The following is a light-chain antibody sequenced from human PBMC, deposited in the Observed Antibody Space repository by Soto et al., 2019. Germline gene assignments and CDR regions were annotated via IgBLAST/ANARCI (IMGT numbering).Light chain of an antibody. CDR2: AAS. CDR1: QGISNY. CDR3: HNYHRAPMP. V-gene: IGKV1-27*01. J-gene: IGKJ5*01. Sequence: DINANPRLAFKSSSVRSSGSITCRASQGISNYLAWYQQKPGKAPKVLIYAASTLQPGVSSRFSGRGSGKDFTLTIHTLQLDHTATYHRHNYHRAPMPLGQGTRLEIK.